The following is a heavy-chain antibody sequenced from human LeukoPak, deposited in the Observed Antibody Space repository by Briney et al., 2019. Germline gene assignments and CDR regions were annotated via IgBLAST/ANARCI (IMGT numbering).Heavy chain of an antibody. J-gene: IGHJ4*02. Sequence: GGSLRLSCAASGFTFSSYAMHWVRQAPGKGLEWVAVISYDGSNKYYADSVKGRFTISRDNSKNTLYLQMNSLRAEDAAVYYCAKDGQFGGVIAPFDYWGQGTLVTVSS. D-gene: IGHD3-16*02. CDR2: ISYDGSNK. V-gene: IGHV3-30*04. CDR3: AKDGQFGGVIAPFDY. CDR1: GFTFSSYA.